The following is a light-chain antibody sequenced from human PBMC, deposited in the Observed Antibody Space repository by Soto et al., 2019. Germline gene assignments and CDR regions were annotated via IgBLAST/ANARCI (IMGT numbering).Light chain of an antibody. CDR3: QQHNNWPPWT. CDR1: QSVSSN. CDR2: GAS. Sequence: EIVMTQSPATLSVSPGERATLSCRASQSVSSNLAWYQQKPGQAPRLIMYGASTRATGIPDRFSDSGSGTEFTLTISSLQSEDFAVYYCQQHNNWPPWTFGQGTKVEIK. V-gene: IGKV3-15*01. J-gene: IGKJ1*01.